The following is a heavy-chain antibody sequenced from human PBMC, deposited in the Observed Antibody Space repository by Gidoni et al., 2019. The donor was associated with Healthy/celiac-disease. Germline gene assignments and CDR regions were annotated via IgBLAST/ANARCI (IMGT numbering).Heavy chain of an antibody. D-gene: IGHD3-10*01. J-gene: IGHJ6*02. CDR3: AREFITMVRGVIGYYYYYGMDV. V-gene: IGHV1-2*04. Sequence: HVQLVQSGAEVKKPGASLKVSCKASGYTFTGYSMPWVRQAPGQGLEWMGWINPNSGGTKYAQKLQGWVTMTRDTSISTAYMELSRLRSDDTAVYYCAREFITMVRGVIGYYYYYGMDVWGQGTTVTVSS. CDR2: INPNSGGT. CDR1: GYTFTGYS.